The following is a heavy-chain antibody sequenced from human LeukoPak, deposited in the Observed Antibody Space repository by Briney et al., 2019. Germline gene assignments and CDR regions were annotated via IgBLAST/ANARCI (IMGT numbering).Heavy chain of an antibody. Sequence: SETLSPTCTVSGGSISSGDYYWSWIRQPPGKGLEWIGYIYYSGSTYYNPSLKSRVTISVDTSKNQFSLKLSSVTAADTAVYYCARVKAAAATRWFDPWGQGTLVTVSS. CDR3: ARVKAAAATRWFDP. CDR1: GGSISSGDYY. V-gene: IGHV4-30-4*08. CDR2: IYYSGST. D-gene: IGHD6-13*01. J-gene: IGHJ5*02.